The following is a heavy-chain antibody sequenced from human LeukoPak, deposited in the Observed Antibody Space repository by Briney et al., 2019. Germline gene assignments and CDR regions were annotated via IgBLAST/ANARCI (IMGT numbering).Heavy chain of an antibody. D-gene: IGHD2-2*01. CDR1: GGTFSSYT. J-gene: IGHJ4*02. CDR3: AGVVPAAMWNDC. Sequence: GASVKVSCKASGGTFSSYTISWVRQAPGQGLEWMGRTIPILGIANYAQKFQGRVTITADKSTSTAYMELSSLRSEDTAVYYCAGVVPAAMWNDCWGQGTLVTVSS. V-gene: IGHV1-69*02. CDR2: TIPILGIA.